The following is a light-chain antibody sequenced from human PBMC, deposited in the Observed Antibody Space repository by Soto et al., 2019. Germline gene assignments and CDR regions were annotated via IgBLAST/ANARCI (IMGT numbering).Light chain of an antibody. Sequence: EIMMTQSPATLSVSPGERATLSCRASQSVSSNLAWYQQKPGQAPRLLIYGASTRATGIPARFSGSGSGTEFTRTISSLQADDFAVCYWQQYNNWPPGKYTFGQGTKLEIK. CDR2: GAS. CDR3: QQYNNWPPGKYT. J-gene: IGKJ2*01. CDR1: QSVSSN. V-gene: IGKV3-15*01.